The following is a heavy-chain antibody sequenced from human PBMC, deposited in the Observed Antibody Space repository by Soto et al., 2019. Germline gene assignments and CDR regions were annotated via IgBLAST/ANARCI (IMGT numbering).Heavy chain of an antibody. CDR3: ARGLRPAGYYFDY. Sequence: QVQLQESGPGLVKPSQTLSLTCTVSGGSISSGDYYWSWIRQPPGKGLEWIGYIYYSGSTYYNPSLNSRVTISVDTSKNQFSLKLSSVTAADTAVYYCARGLRPAGYYFDYWGQGTLVTVSS. J-gene: IGHJ4*02. D-gene: IGHD4-17*01. V-gene: IGHV4-30-4*01. CDR1: GGSISSGDYY. CDR2: IYYSGST.